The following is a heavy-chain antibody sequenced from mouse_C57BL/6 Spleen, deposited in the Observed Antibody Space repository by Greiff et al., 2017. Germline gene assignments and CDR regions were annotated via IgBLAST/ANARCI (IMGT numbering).Heavy chain of an antibody. Sequence: QVQLQQPGAELVKPGASVKMSCKASGSTFTSYWITWVKQRPGQGLEWIGDIYPGSGSTNYNEKFKSKATLTVDTSSRTAYMQPSSLTSEDAAGYYCARYPPGAEHYFDYWGRGTTLTVSS. D-gene: IGHD4-1*01. CDR1: GSTFTSYW. V-gene: IGHV1-55*01. J-gene: IGHJ2*01. CDR3: ARYPPGAEHYFDY. CDR2: IYPGSGST.